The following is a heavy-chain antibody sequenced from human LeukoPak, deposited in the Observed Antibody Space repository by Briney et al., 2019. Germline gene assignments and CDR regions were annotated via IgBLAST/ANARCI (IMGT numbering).Heavy chain of an antibody. CDR1: GFGVTNNY. J-gene: IGHJ1*01. V-gene: IGHV3-53*01. Sequence: GGSLRLSCAASGFGVTNNYMSWVRQAPGKGLEFVSLIYSVASTYYADSVKGRFTISRDDSKNTVFLQMNSLGPEDTAIYFCTRPHSRGRENLNWGQGALVTVSS. D-gene: IGHD3-10*01. CDR3: TRPHSRGRENLN. CDR2: IYSVAST.